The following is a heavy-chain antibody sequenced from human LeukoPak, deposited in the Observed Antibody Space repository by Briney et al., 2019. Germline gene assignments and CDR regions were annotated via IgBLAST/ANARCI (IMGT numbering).Heavy chain of an antibody. CDR1: GYTFASYD. Sequence: ASVKVSCKASGYTFASYDINRVRQATGQGLEWMGWMNPNSGNTGYAQKFQGRVTITRNTSISTAYMELSSLRSEDTAVYYCARGSDCSGGSCYQNNWFDPWGQGTLVTVSS. D-gene: IGHD2-15*01. CDR3: ARGSDCSGGSCYQNNWFDP. CDR2: MNPNSGNT. V-gene: IGHV1-8*03. J-gene: IGHJ5*02.